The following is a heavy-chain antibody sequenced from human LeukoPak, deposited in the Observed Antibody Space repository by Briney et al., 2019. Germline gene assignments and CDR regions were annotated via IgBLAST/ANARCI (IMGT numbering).Heavy chain of an antibody. CDR1: GGTFSSYA. CDR3: ATDRFGNYDAFDI. CDR2: IIPIFGTA. Sequence: SVKVSCKASGGTFSSYAISWVRQAPGQGLEWMGGIIPIFGTANYAQKFQGRVTMTTDTSTSTAYMELRSLRSDDTAVYYCATDRFGNYDAFDIWGQGTMVTVSS. D-gene: IGHD1-7*01. J-gene: IGHJ3*02. V-gene: IGHV1-69*05.